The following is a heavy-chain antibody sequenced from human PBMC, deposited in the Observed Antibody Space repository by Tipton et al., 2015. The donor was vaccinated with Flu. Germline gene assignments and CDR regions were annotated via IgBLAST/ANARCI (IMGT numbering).Heavy chain of an antibody. V-gene: IGHV3-73*01. CDR2: IRSKANSYAT. J-gene: IGHJ4*02. Sequence: SLRLSCAASGFTFSGSAMHWIRQASGKGLEWVGRIRSKANSYATAYAASVKGRFTISRDDSENTAYLQMNSLKTEDTAVYYCTRRVYCSGGSCSRYYFDYWGQGTLVTVSS. D-gene: IGHD2-15*01. CDR3: TRRVYCSGGSCSRYYFDY. CDR1: GFTFSGSA.